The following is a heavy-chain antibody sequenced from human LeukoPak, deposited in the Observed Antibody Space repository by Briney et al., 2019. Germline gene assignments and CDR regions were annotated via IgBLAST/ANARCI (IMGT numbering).Heavy chain of an antibody. CDR2: INSDGSST. Sequence: HAGGSLRLSCAASGFTFSSYWMHWVRQAPGKGLVWVSRINSDGSSTSYADSVKGRFTISRDNAKNTLYLQMNSLRAEDTAVYYCARGEGVPNWFDPWGQGTLVTVSS. J-gene: IGHJ5*02. D-gene: IGHD3-10*01. V-gene: IGHV3-74*01. CDR3: ARGEGVPNWFDP. CDR1: GFTFSSYW.